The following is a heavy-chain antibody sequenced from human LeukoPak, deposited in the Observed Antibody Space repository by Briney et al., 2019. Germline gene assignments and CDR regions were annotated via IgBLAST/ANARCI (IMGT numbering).Heavy chain of an antibody. CDR3: ARESIAAAGDFDY. J-gene: IGHJ4*02. CDR2: INPNSGGT. D-gene: IGHD6-13*01. CDR1: GYTFTGYY. V-gene: IGHV1-2*04. Sequence: ASVKVSCKASGYTFTGYYMHWVRQAPGQGLEWMGRINPNSGGTNYAQKFQGWVTMTRDTSISTAYMELSRLRSDDTAVYYCARESIAAAGDFDYWGQGTLVTVSS.